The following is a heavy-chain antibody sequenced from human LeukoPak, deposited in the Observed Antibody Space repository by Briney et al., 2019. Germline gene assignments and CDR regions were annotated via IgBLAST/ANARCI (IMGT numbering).Heavy chain of an antibody. J-gene: IGHJ4*02. CDR3: AKYSSSWYWGYYFDY. Sequence: PGGSLRHSCAASGFTFSSYAMSWVRQAPGKGLEWVSAISGSGGSTYYADSVKGRFTISRDNSKNTLYLQMNSLRAEDTAVYYCAKYSSSWYWGYYFDYWGQGTLVTVSS. CDR1: GFTFSSYA. V-gene: IGHV3-23*01. D-gene: IGHD6-13*01. CDR2: ISGSGGST.